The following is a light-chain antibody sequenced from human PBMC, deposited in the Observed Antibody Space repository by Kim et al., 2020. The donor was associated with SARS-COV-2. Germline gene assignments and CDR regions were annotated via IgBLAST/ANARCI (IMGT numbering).Light chain of an antibody. CDR2: AAS. J-gene: IGKJ1*01. CDR1: QSIGQA. V-gene: IGKV1-39*01. Sequence: ASVGDRVTISCRSSQSIGQALNWYQQKPGKAPSLLIYAASTLQGGVPARFSGGGSGTDFTLTITSLQPEDFATYYCQQSYSTPRTFGQGTKVEIK. CDR3: QQSYSTPRT.